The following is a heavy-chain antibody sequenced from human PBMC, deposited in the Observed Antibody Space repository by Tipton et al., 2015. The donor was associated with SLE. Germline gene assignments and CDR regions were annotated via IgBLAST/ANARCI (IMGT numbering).Heavy chain of an antibody. Sequence: SLRLSCAASGFTFSSYGMHWVRQAPGKGLEWVAFIRYDGSNKYYADSVKGRFTISRDNSKNTLYMQMNSLRVEDTAVYYCAKEKGDIVVVPAYYYYGMDVWGQGTTVTVSS. CDR2: IRYDGSNK. D-gene: IGHD2-2*01. V-gene: IGHV3-30*02. J-gene: IGHJ6*02. CDR3: AKEKGDIVVVPAYYYYGMDV. CDR1: GFTFSSYG.